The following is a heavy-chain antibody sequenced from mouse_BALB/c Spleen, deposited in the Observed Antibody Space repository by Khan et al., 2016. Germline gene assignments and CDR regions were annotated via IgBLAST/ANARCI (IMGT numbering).Heavy chain of an antibody. CDR2: ISYSGST. V-gene: IGHV3-2*02. D-gene: IGHD1-2*01. J-gene: IGHJ2*01. Sequence: EVQLVESGPGLVKPSQSLSLTCTVTGYSITSGYGWNWIRQFPGNKLEWMCYISYSGSTNYNPSLKSRISITRDTSKNQFFLQLNSVTTEDTATYYGARTARIKDWGQGTTLTVSS. CDR1: GYSITSGYG. CDR3: ARTARIKD.